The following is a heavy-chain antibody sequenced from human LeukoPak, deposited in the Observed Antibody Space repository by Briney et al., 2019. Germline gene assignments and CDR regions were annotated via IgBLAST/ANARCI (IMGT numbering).Heavy chain of an antibody. CDR2: FYYSEST. CDR1: GGSISSRPYS. J-gene: IGHJ4*02. D-gene: IGHD6-13*01. V-gene: IGHV4-39*01. Sequence: SETLSLTCTVSGGSISSRPYSWGWIRQPPGKGLEWLGSFYYSESTYYKPSLKSRLTISVDTSNNQFSLKLRSVTAADTAVYYCARLVVSSWYHEVLRGRDFWGQGTLVTVSS. CDR3: ARLVVSSWYHEVLRGRDF.